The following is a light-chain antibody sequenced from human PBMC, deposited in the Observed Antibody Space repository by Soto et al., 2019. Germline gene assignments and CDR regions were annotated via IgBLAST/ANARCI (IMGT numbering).Light chain of an antibody. Sequence: DIQMTQSPSSLSASVGDRVTITCRARQGISNYLAWYQQKPGQVPKLLIYAASTLQSGVPSRFSGSGSGTDVTLTISSLQPEDVATYYCQKYNSAPHTFGQGTKLEIK. CDR3: QKYNSAPHT. V-gene: IGKV1-27*01. CDR2: AAS. J-gene: IGKJ2*01. CDR1: QGISNY.